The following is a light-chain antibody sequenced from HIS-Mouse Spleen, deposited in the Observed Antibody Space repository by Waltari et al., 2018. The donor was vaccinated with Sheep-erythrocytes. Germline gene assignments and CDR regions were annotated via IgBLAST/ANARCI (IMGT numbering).Light chain of an antibody. CDR1: SSDVGAYNS. Sequence: QSALTQPRSVSGSPGQSVTISCTGTSSDVGAYNSCSWYQQHPGKAPKLMIYDVSKRPSGVPDRFSGSKSGNTASLTISGLQAEDEADYYCCSYAGSYDHVFATGTKVTVL. CDR2: DVS. V-gene: IGLV2-11*01. CDR3: CSYAGSYDHV. J-gene: IGLJ1*01.